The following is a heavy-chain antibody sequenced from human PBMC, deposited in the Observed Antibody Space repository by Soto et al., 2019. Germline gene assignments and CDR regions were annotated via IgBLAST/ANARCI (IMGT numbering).Heavy chain of an antibody. V-gene: IGHV4-59*01. Sequence: QVQLQESGPGLVKPSETLSLTCTVSGGSISSNFWSWIRQPPRKGLEWIGNFYYTGSTNYNATLKSRVTISVDQSKNQFPLKLSSVTAADTAVYYCARLQMTVIAYYYNYDMDVWGQGTTVTVSS. CDR3: ARLQMTVIAYYYNYDMDV. J-gene: IGHJ6*02. CDR2: FYYTGST. D-gene: IGHD2-21*01. CDR1: GGSISSNF.